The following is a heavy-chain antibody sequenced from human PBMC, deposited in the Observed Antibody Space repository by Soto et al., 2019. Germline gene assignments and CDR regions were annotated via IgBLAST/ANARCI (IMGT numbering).Heavy chain of an antibody. V-gene: IGHV1-69*12. CDR1: GGTFSSYT. D-gene: IGHD5-12*01. J-gene: IGHJ2*01. CDR2: IIPIFGKA. Sequence: QVQLVQSGAEVKKPGSSVTVSCKASGGTFSSYTISWVRQAPGQGLEWMGGIIPIFGKANYAQKFQGRVTLTADEYTSTAYMELSSLRYEDTAVYYCARGNHRWLQLGYFDLWGRGTLVTVSS. CDR3: ARGNHRWLQLGYFDL.